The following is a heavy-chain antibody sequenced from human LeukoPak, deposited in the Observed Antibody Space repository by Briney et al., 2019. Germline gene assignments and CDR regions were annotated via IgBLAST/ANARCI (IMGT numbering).Heavy chain of an antibody. Sequence: GGSLRLSCAASGFTLSSYAMHWVRHAPGKGLEWVAVISYDGSNKYYADSVKGRFTISRDNSKNTLYLQMNSLRAEDTAVYYCARDPDYYGSGSPTYYFDYWGQGTLVTISS. CDR2: ISYDGSNK. J-gene: IGHJ4*02. V-gene: IGHV3-30-3*01. D-gene: IGHD3-10*01. CDR3: ARDPDYYGSGSPTYYFDY. CDR1: GFTLSSYA.